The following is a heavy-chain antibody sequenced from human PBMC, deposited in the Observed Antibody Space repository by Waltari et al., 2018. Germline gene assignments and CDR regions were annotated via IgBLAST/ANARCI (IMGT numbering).Heavy chain of an antibody. D-gene: IGHD3-22*01. CDR2: IYYSGST. CDR3: ARVVYYDSSGYYYGSAFDY. V-gene: IGHV4-39*07. CDR1: GGSISSSSYY. Sequence: QLQLQESGPGLVKPSETLSLTCTVSGGSISSSSYYWGWIRQPTGKGLEWIGSIYYSGSTYYNPSLKSRVTISVDTSKNQFSLKLSSVTAADTAVYYCARVVYYDSSGYYYGSAFDYWGQGTLVTVSS. J-gene: IGHJ4*02.